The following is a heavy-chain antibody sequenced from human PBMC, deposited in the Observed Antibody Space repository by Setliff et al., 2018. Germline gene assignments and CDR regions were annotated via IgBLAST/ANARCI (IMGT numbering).Heavy chain of an antibody. D-gene: IGHD4-17*01. CDR2: IHGEGINT. CDR1: GFTFSTYV. Sequence: GGSLSLSCAASGFTFSTYVMTWVRQAPGKGLEWVSSIHGEGINTYYADSVKGRFTISRDNSKNTLFLQMNSLRAEDTAVYYCARGLRWYPNGYYFNSWGQGTLVTVSS. CDR3: ARGLRWYPNGYYFNS. J-gene: IGHJ4*02. V-gene: IGHV3-23*01.